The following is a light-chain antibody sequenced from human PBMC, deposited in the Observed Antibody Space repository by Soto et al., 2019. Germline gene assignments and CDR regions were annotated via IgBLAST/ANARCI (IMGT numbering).Light chain of an antibody. CDR3: QQLNSYSFYT. CDR2: AAS. CDR1: QGISKY. J-gene: IGKJ2*01. Sequence: DIQLTQSPSFLSASVGDRVTITCRASQGISKYLAWYQQKPGKAPELLIYAASTLQSGVPSRFSGSGSGTEFSLTISSLQPEDFATYYCQQLNSYSFYTFGQGTKLEIK. V-gene: IGKV1-9*01.